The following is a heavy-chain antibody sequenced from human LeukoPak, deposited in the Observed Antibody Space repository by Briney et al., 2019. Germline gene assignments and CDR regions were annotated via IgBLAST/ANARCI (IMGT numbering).Heavy chain of an antibody. Sequence: ASVKVSCKASGYTFTSYGISWVRQAPGQGLEWMGWISAYNGNTNYAQKLQGRVTMTTDTSTSTAYMELRSLRSDDTAVYYCARLPIVDPQLGFDPWGQGTLVTVSS. D-gene: IGHD3-22*01. CDR1: GYTFTSYG. V-gene: IGHV1-18*01. J-gene: IGHJ5*02. CDR2: ISAYNGNT. CDR3: ARLPIVDPQLGFDP.